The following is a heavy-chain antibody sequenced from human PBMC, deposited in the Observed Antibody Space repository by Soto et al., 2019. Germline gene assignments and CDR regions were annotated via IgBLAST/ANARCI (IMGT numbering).Heavy chain of an antibody. J-gene: IGHJ4*02. CDR1: GFTFSSYR. V-gene: IGHV3-48*02. D-gene: IGHD3-22*01. CDR3: ARVGPVDYYDSSGYYPR. CDR2: ISSSSSTI. Sequence: GGSLRLSCAASGFTFSSYRMNWVRQAPGKGLEWVSYISSSSSTIYYADSVKGRFTISRDNAKNSLYLQMNSLRDEDTAVYYCARVGPVDYYDSSGYYPRWGQGTPVPV.